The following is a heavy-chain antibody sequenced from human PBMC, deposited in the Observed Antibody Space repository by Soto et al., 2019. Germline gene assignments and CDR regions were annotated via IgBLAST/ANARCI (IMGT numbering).Heavy chain of an antibody. D-gene: IGHD3-16*01. CDR1: GFTFSSYS. CDR3: ARDSRLSDYIWGSEEYMDV. CDR2: ISSSSSTI. J-gene: IGHJ6*03. Sequence: GGSLRLSCAASGFTFSSYSMNWVRQAPGKGLEWVSYISSSSSTIYYADSVKGRFTISRDNAKNSLYLQMNSLRAEDTAVYYCARDSRLSDYIWGSEEYMDVWGKGTTVTVSS. V-gene: IGHV3-48*01.